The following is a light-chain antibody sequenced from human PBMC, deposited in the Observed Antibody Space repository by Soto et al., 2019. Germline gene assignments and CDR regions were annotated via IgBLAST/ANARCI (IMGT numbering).Light chain of an antibody. J-gene: IGKJ1*01. CDR2: GAS. Sequence: ELVITHSQATLSVSPGERAILSCRASQSVSSNLAWYQQKPGQAPRLLIYGASTRASGIPARFSGSGSGTEFTLTISSLQSEDFAVYFCQQYNNGPPWTFGQGTKVDIK. V-gene: IGKV3-15*01. CDR1: QSVSSN. CDR3: QQYNNGPPWT.